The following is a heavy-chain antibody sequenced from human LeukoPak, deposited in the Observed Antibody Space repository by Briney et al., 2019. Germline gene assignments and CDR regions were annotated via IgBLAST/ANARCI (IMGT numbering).Heavy chain of an antibody. CDR3: ASVFGDANTNWFDP. Sequence: ASVEVSCKASGYTFTSYGISWVRQAPGQGLEWMGWISAYNGNTNYAQKLQGRVTMTTDTSTSTAYMELRSLRSDDTAVYYCASVFGDANTNWFDPWGQGTLVTVSS. CDR1: GYTFTSYG. V-gene: IGHV1-18*01. D-gene: IGHD3-10*01. CDR2: ISAYNGNT. J-gene: IGHJ5*02.